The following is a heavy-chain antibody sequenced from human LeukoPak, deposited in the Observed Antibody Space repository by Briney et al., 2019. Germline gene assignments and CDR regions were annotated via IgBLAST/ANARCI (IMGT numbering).Heavy chain of an antibody. CDR1: GGTFSSYA. CDR2: IIPIFGTA. CDR3: AGGRGGIYVPY. D-gene: IGHD1-26*01. V-gene: IGHV1-69*01. J-gene: IGHJ4*02. Sequence: SVKVSCKASGGTFSSYAISWVRQAPGQGLEWMGGIIPIFGTANYAQKFQGRVTITADESTSTAYMELSSLKSEDTAGYYWAGGRGGIYVPYWGQGTLVTVSS.